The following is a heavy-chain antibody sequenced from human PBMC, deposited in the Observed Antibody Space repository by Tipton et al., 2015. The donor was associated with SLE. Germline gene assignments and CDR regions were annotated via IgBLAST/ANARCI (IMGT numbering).Heavy chain of an antibody. CDR3: ARGLYYYDSRYFDL. CDR2: IYYSGST. CDR1: GDSVSSGTYY. J-gene: IGHJ2*01. V-gene: IGHV4-61*01. D-gene: IGHD3-22*01. Sequence: TLSLTCNVSGDSVSSGTYYWSWIRQPPGKELEWIGYIYYSGSTNYIPSLKNRVTISVDTSKNQFSLRLSSVTAADTAVYYCARGLYYYDSRYFDLWGRGTLVTVSS.